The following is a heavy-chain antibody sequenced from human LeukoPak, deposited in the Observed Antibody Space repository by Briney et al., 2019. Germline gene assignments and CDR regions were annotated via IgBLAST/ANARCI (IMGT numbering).Heavy chain of an antibody. CDR3: TTDPVGATTT. D-gene: IGHD1-26*01. J-gene: IGHJ5*02. V-gene: IGHV3-15*01. CDR1: GFTFSNAW. Sequence: GGSLRLSCAASGFTFSNAWMSWVRQAPGKGLEWVGRIKNKTDGGTTDYAAPVKGRFTISRDDLKNTLYLQMNSLKTEDTALYYCTTDPVGATTTWGQGTLVTVSS. CDR2: IKNKTDGGTT.